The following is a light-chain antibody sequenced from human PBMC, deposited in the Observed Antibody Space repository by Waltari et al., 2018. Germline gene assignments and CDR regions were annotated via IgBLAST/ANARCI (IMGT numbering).Light chain of an antibody. J-gene: IGKJ5*01. CDR2: GAS. CDR3: QQSYKWPPVT. CDR1: QSVTSF. Sequence: EIVLTQSPATLSLSPGERATLSCKASQSVTSFLAWYQQKPGQAPRLLISGASNRATGIPARFSGSGSGTDFTLTISSLEPEDFAFYYCQQSYKWPPVTFGQGTRLEIK. V-gene: IGKV3-11*01.